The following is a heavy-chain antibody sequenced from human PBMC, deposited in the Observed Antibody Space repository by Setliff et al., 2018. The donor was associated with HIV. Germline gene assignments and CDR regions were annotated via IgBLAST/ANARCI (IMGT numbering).Heavy chain of an antibody. Sequence: GASVKVSCKASGGTFSSFAISWVRQAPGQGLEWLGGIIPILEKTNYAQKFQGRVTITADTSTSTAYMELSSLTSEDTAVYYCASGRPPQWTALTGQRFEPFDLWGQGTMVTVSS. CDR3: ASGRPPQWTALTGQRFEPFDL. CDR1: GGTFSSFA. V-gene: IGHV1-69*10. J-gene: IGHJ3*01. D-gene: IGHD3-9*01. CDR2: IIPILEKT.